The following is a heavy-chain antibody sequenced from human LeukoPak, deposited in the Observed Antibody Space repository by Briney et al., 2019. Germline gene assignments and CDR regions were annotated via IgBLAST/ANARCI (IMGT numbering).Heavy chain of an antibody. J-gene: IGHJ6*03. CDR1: GYTFTSYG. CDR2: ISAYNGNT. Sequence: ASVKVSCKASGYTFTSYGISWVRQDPGQGLEWMGWISAYNGNTNYAQKLQGRVTMTTDTSTSTAYMELRSLRSDDTAVYYCARYMGVYGSGSYYSYYYYYMDVWGKGTTVTVSS. V-gene: IGHV1-18*01. D-gene: IGHD3-10*01. CDR3: ARYMGVYGSGSYYSYYYYYMDV.